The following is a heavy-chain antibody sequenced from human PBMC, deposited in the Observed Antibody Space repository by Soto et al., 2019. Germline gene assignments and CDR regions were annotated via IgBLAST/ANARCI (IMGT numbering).Heavy chain of an antibody. V-gene: IGHV1-2*02. CDR1: GYTFINYY. Sequence: ASVKVSCTASGYTFINYYMHWVRQAPGQGFEWMGRISPKSGGTNYAQKFQGRVSMTWDTSLKTAYMELSSLISEDTAVYYCARNPGEQLDSRYYYYYGMEVWGQGTT. D-gene: IGHD6-6*01. J-gene: IGHJ6*02. CDR2: ISPKSGGT. CDR3: ARNPGEQLDSRYYYYYGMEV.